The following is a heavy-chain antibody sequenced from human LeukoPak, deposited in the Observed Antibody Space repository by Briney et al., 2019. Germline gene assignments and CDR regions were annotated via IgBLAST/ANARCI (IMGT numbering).Heavy chain of an antibody. CDR3: ARDLGVYYDYVWGSYRPNWFDP. D-gene: IGHD3-16*02. J-gene: IGHJ5*02. Sequence: SETLSLTCAVYSGSFSGDFWSWIRQSPGKGLEWIGEINHGGSTTYNPSLKSRVTISVDTSKNQFSLKLSSVTAADTAVYYCARDLGVYYDYVWGSYRPNWFDPRGQGTLVTVSS. V-gene: IGHV4-34*01. CDR1: SGSFSGDF. CDR2: INHGGST.